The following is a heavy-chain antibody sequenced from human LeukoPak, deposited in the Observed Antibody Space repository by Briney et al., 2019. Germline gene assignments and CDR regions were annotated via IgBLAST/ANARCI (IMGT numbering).Heavy chain of an antibody. CDR3: ARGGIFDF. D-gene: IGHD3-16*01. CDR1: GFTFSNYA. V-gene: IGHV3-23*01. J-gene: IGHJ4*02. CDR2: ISGSGDGT. Sequence: GGSLRLSCAASGFTFSNYAMNWVRQAPGKGLEWVSSISGSGDGTYYADYVRGRFTISRDNSKNTLNLQMNSLRAEDSAVYYCARGGIFDFWGQGTLVTVSS.